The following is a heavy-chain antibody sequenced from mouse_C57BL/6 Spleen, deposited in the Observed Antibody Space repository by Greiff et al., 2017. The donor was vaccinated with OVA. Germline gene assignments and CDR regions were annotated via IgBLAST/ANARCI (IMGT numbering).Heavy chain of an antibody. CDR2: INPGSGGT. J-gene: IGHJ3*01. Sequence: QVQLKQSGAELVRPGTSVKVSCKASGYAFTNYLIEWVKQRPGPGLEWIGVINPGSGGTNYNEKFKGKATLTADKSSSTAYMQLSSLTSEDSAVYFCASNYFPTGWYAKWGQGTLVTVSA. D-gene: IGHD2-1*01. CDR1: GYAFTNYL. CDR3: ASNYFPTGWYAK. V-gene: IGHV1-54*01.